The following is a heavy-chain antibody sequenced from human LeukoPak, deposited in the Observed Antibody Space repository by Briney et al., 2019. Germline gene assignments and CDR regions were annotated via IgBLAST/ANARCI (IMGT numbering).Heavy chain of an antibody. CDR3: ARVYYYESSGYLGSGAFDT. J-gene: IGHJ3*02. Sequence: GGSLRLSCAASGVTFSSYSMNWVRQAPGRGLEWVSSISSSSSYIYYADSVKGRFTISRDNAKNSLYLQMNSLRAEDTAVYYCARVYYYESSGYLGSGAFDTWGQGTMVTVSS. V-gene: IGHV3-21*01. CDR1: GVTFSSYS. CDR2: ISSSSSYI. D-gene: IGHD3-22*01.